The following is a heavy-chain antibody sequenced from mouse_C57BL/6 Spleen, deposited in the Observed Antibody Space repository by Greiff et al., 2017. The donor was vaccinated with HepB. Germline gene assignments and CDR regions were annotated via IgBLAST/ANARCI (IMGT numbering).Heavy chain of an antibody. D-gene: IGHD4-1*01. J-gene: IGHJ3*01. CDR3: AREGGGTKFAY. Sequence: EVQLVESGGGLVKPGGSLKLSCAASGFTFSSYAMSWVRQTPEKRLEWVATISDGGSYTYYPDNVKGRFTISRDNAKNNLYLQMSHLKSEDTAMYYCAREGGGTKFAYWGQGTLVTVSA. V-gene: IGHV5-4*01. CDR2: ISDGGSYT. CDR1: GFTFSSYA.